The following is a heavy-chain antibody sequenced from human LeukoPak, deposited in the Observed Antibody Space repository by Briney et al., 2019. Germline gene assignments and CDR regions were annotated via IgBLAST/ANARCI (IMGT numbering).Heavy chain of an antibody. CDR1: GNTFTAYY. J-gene: IGHJ4*02. Sequence: ASVKVSCKASGNTFTAYYMYWVRQAPGQGLEWMGWINPNSGGTKSAQKFQGRVTMTRDTSTSTVYMELSSLRSEDTAVYYCARDGVDFKWTYWGQGTLVTVSS. V-gene: IGHV1-2*02. D-gene: IGHD1-26*01. CDR3: ARDGVDFKWTY. CDR2: INPNSGGT.